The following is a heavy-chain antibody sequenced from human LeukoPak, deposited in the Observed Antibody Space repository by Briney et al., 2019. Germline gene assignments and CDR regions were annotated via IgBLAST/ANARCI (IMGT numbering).Heavy chain of an antibody. CDR3: TRQDVRGGY. V-gene: IGHV3-23*01. D-gene: IGHD3-10*02. CDR2: ITGSGGST. CDR1: GFTFSTYA. Sequence: GGSLTLSCAASGFTFSTYAMSWVRQAPGKGLEWVSTITGSGGSTYYADSVKGRFTLSRDNSKNTLSLQLNSLRAADTALYYCTRQDVRGGYWGQGNLVTVSS. J-gene: IGHJ4*02.